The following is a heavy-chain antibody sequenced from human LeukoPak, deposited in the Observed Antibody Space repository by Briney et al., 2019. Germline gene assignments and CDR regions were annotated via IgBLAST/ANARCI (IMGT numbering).Heavy chain of an antibody. D-gene: IGHD1-26*01. Sequence: GGSLRLSCAASGFTFDDCTMHWVRQAPGKGLEWVSSISWNSGSIAYADSVKSRFTISRDNAKNSLFLQMNSLRAEDTALYYCAKGLVGTTTFMDYWGQGTLVTVSS. V-gene: IGHV3-9*01. CDR2: ISWNSGSI. CDR3: AKGLVGTTTFMDY. J-gene: IGHJ4*02. CDR1: GFTFDDCT.